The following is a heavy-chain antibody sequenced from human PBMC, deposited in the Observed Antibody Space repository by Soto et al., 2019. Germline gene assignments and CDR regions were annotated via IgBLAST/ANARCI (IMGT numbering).Heavy chain of an antibody. CDR3: EHSGVDTSGYYYGSAY. V-gene: IGHV2-5*02. CDR2: IYWDDDK. J-gene: IGHJ4*02. D-gene: IGHD3-22*01. CDR1: GFSLSSSGVG. Sequence: SGPTLVNPTQTLTLTCTFSGFSLSSSGVGVGWIRQPPGKALEWLAVIYWDDDKRYSPSLKSRLTITKDTSKNQVVLTMTNMDHVDTGTYYCEHSGVDTSGYYYGSAYWGQGTLVTVS.